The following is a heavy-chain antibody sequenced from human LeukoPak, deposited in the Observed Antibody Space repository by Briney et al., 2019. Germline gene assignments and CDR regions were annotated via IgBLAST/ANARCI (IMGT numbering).Heavy chain of an antibody. Sequence: SVKVSCKASGGTFSSYAISWVRQAPGQGLEWMGGIIPIFGTANYAQKFQGRVTITADESTSTAYMELSSLRSEDTAVYYCAREGASGYSSHLGYWGQGTLVTVSS. CDR2: IIPIFGTA. V-gene: IGHV1-69*13. CDR1: GGTFSSYA. J-gene: IGHJ4*02. CDR3: AREGASGYSSHLGY. D-gene: IGHD6-19*01.